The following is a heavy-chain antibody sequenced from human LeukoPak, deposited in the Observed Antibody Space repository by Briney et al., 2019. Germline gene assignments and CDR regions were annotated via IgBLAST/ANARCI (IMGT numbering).Heavy chain of an antibody. J-gene: IGHJ4*02. V-gene: IGHV3-48*01. CDR3: ARDLKVPAAMKGDY. CDR2: ISSSSSTI. Sequence: GGSLRLSCAASGFTFSSYAMSWVRQAPGKGLEWVSYISSSSSTIYYADSVKGRFTISRDNAKNSLYLQMNSLRAEDTAVYYCARDLKVPAAMKGDYWGQGTLVTVSS. CDR1: GFTFSSYA. D-gene: IGHD2-2*01.